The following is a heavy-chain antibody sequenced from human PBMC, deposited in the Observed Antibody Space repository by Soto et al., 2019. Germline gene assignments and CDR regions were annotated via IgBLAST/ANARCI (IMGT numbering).Heavy chain of an antibody. CDR1: GGSVSNSNYY. CDR2: VYYRGIS. Sequence: SETLSRTCTVSGGSVSNSNYYWVCIRQSPGKVLEWIGSVYYRGISYSKSSVKSRVTISVDTSKNQFTLNLNSVTASDTAVYFCVSQRTSVLTQAYFDYWGPGALVTVSS. CDR3: VSQRTSVLTQAYFDY. V-gene: IGHV4-39*01. D-gene: IGHD7-27*01. J-gene: IGHJ4*02.